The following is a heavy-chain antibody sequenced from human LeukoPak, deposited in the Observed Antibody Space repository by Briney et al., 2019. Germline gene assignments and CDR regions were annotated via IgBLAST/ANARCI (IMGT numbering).Heavy chain of an antibody. CDR1: GFTFSSYG. D-gene: IGHD5-18*01. CDR2: ISDDGSKK. J-gene: IGHJ4*02. CDR3: AKDRYSYAFEYSDS. V-gene: IGHV3-30*18. Sequence: GGSLRLSCAASGFTFSSYGMHWVRQAPGKGLDWVAVISDDGSKKYYADSVKGRFTISRDNSKNTLSLQVSSLRTEDTAVYYCAKDRYSYAFEYSDSWGQGTLVTVSS.